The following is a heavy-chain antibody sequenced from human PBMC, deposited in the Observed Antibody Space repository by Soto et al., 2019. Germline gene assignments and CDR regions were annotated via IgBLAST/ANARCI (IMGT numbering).Heavy chain of an antibody. CDR2: IWYDGSNK. CDR3: ARESGSGSYLFDY. D-gene: IGHD3-10*01. CDR1: GFPFSSYG. V-gene: IGHV3-33*01. Sequence: GGSLRLSCAASGFPFSSYGMHWVRQAPGKGLEWVAVIWYDGSNKYYADSVKGRFTISRDNSKNTLYLQMNSLRAEDTAVYYCARESGSGSYLFDYWGQGTLVTVSS. J-gene: IGHJ4*02.